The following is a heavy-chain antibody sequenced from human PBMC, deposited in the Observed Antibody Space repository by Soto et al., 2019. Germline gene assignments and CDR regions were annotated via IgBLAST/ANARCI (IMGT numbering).Heavy chain of an antibody. V-gene: IGHV4-30-4*01. D-gene: IGHD2-2*01. CDR2: IYHTGNT. CDR3: ARDEYQLLSSVSWFDS. CDR1: GGSISDDSY. J-gene: IGHJ5*01. Sequence: SETLSLTCTVSGGSISDDSYWSWIRQTPGKGLEWIGYIYHTGNTYYNPPLRSRVSISVDKSKSQFSLKLISVTAADTAVYFCARDEYQLLSSVSWFDSWGQGTLVTVSS.